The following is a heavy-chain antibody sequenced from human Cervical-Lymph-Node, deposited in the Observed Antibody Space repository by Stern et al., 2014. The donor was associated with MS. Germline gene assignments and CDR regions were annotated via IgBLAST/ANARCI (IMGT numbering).Heavy chain of an antibody. Sequence: VQLEESGAEVKKPGASGKVSCKASGDTFTSYGISWVRQAPGQGLEWMGWSSAYNANTNYAQKPQGRVNMTTDTSTSTAYMELRSLRSDDTAVYYCAREEDYMLENCGMDVWGQGTPVTVSS. CDR3: AREEDYMLENCGMDV. J-gene: IGHJ6*02. CDR2: SSAYNANT. CDR1: GDTFTSYG. V-gene: IGHV1-18*01. D-gene: IGHD3-16*01.